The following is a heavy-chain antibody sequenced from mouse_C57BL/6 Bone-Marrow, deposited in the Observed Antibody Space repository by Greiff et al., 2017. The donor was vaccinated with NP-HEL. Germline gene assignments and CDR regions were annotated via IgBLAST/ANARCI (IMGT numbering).Heavy chain of an antibody. CDR1: GFNIKDDY. V-gene: IGHV14-4*01. Sequence: VQLQQSGAELVRPGASVKLSCTASGFNIKDDYMHWVKQRPEQGLEWIGWIDPENGDTEYASKFEGKATITADTSSSTAYMQLSSLTSEDSAVYYCGRGTYWGQGTLVTVSA. CDR2: IDPENGDT. CDR3: GRGTY. J-gene: IGHJ3*01.